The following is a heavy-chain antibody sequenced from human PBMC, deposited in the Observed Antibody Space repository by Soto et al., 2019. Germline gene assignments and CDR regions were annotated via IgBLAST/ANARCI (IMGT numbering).Heavy chain of an antibody. Sequence: PGGSLRLSCAASGFTFSSYAMHWVRQAPGKGLEWVAVISYDGSNKYYADSVKGRFTISGDNSKNTLYLQMNSLRAEDTAVYYCARDALYYDYVWGSYRPPPSYFDYWGQGTLVTVSS. CDR1: GFTFSSYA. D-gene: IGHD3-16*02. V-gene: IGHV3-30-3*01. CDR2: ISYDGSNK. CDR3: ARDALYYDYVWGSYRPPPSYFDY. J-gene: IGHJ4*02.